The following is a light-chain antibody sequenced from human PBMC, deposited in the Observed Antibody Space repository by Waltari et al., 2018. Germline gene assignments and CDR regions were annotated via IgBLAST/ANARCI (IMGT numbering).Light chain of an antibody. CDR1: ENFNNY. CDR2: KAS. J-gene: IGKJ4*01. Sequence: DIQMTQSPSPPSASVGDRVTITCRASENFNNYLNWYQQKPGKAPKLLIYKASTLQSGVPSRFSGSGSGTDYTFTISSLQSEDVATYYCQHNYGTPLTFGGGTKVEIK. V-gene: IGKV1-39*01. CDR3: QHNYGTPLT.